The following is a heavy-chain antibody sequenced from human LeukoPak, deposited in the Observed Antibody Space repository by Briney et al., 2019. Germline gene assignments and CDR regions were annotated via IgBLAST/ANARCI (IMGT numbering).Heavy chain of an antibody. J-gene: IGHJ4*02. CDR2: ISGSIIST. V-gene: IGHV3-23*01. D-gene: IGHD3-10*01. CDR1: GFTFSSYG. CDR3: ARGMVRGVIIANFDY. Sequence: GGSLRLSCAASGFTFSSYGMSWVRQAPGKGLEWVSGISGSIISTYYADSVKGRFTISRDNSNNTLYLQMNSLTADDTAVYYCARGMVRGVIIANFDYWGQGTLVTVSS.